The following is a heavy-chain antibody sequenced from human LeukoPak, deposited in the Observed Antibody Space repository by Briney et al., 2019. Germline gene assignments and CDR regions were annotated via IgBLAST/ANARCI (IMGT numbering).Heavy chain of an antibody. CDR1: GGPNIGYY. D-gene: IGHD2-2*01. CDR2: IYTSGST. V-gene: IGHV4-4*09. CDR3: ARQSCSSTSCLHRDVFDI. J-gene: IGHJ3*02. Sequence: SVTLSLTCTVSGGPNIGYYWTWIRQPPGKGLEWIGYIYTSGSTNYIPSLKSRVTISVDMSKTQSSLQLSSVTAADTAVYYCARQSCSSTSCLHRDVFDIWGQGTMVTVSP.